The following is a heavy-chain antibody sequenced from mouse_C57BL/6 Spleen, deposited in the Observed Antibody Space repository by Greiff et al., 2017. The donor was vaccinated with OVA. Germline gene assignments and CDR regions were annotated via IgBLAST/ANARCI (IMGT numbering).Heavy chain of an antibody. V-gene: IGHV1-63*01. D-gene: IGHD2-3*01. CDR3: ARRLLHAMDY. Sequence: VKLMESGAELVRPGTSVKMSCKASGYTFTNYWIGWAKQRPGHGLEWIGDIYPGGGYTNYNEKFKGKATLTADKSSSTAYMQFSSLTSEDSAIYYCARRLLHAMDYWGQGTSVTVSS. J-gene: IGHJ4*01. CDR2: IYPGGGYT. CDR1: GYTFTNYW.